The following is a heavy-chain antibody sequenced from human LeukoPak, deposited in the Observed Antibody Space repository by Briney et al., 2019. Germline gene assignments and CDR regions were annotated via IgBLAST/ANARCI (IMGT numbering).Heavy chain of an antibody. CDR1: GFTFSSYG. CDR2: IRYDGNNK. CDR3: AKGYSSSWYLDWFDP. D-gene: IGHD6-13*01. Sequence: GGSLRLSCAASGFTFSSYGMHWVRQAPGKGLEWVAFIRYDGNNKYYADSVKGRFTISRDNSKNTLYLQMKSLRPEDTAVYYCAKGYSSSWYLDWFDPWGQGTLVTVSS. J-gene: IGHJ5*02. V-gene: IGHV3-30*02.